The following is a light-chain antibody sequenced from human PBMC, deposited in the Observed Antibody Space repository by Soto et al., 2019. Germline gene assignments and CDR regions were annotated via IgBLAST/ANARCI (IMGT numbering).Light chain of an antibody. CDR2: EVS. J-gene: IGLJ1*01. V-gene: IGLV2-14*01. CDR3: SSYTTSSSYV. Sequence: QSALTQPASVSGSPGQSITISCTGTSSDFGTYNYVSWYQQHLGKAPKLMIYEVSNRPSGVSNRFSVFKSGNTASLTISGLQSEDEADYYCSSYTTSSSYVFGTGTKLTVL. CDR1: SSDFGTYNY.